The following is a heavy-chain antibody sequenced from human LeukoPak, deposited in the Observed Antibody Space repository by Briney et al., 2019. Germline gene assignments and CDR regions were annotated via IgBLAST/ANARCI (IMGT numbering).Heavy chain of an antibody. Sequence: AGGSLRLSCAASGFTVSSNYMSWVRQAPGKGLDWVSTIYSGGSTYYADSVKGRFTFSRDNSKNTLCLQMNSLRAEDTAIYYCARDLSGSYPFDYWGQGTLVTVSS. CDR3: ARDLSGSYPFDY. CDR1: GFTVSSNY. D-gene: IGHD1-26*01. J-gene: IGHJ4*02. CDR2: IYSGGST. V-gene: IGHV3-66*01.